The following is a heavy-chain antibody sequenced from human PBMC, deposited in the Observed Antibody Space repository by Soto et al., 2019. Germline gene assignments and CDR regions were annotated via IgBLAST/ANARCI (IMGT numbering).Heavy chain of an antibody. CDR2: INHSGST. CDR3: ARGRLGYCSGGSCPGYFQH. D-gene: IGHD2-15*01. CDR1: GGSFSGYY. V-gene: IGHV4-34*01. J-gene: IGHJ1*01. Sequence: SETLSLTCAVYGGSFSGYYWSWIRQPPGKGLEWIGEINHSGSTNYNPSLKSRATISVDTSKNQFSLKLSSVTAADTAVYYCARGRLGYCSGGSCPGYFQHWGQGTLVTVSS.